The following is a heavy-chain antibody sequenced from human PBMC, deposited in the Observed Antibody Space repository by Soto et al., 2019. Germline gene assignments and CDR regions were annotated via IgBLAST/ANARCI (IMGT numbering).Heavy chain of an antibody. D-gene: IGHD6-13*01. CDR2: ISFDGSKT. CDR3: ANLLNVAAAGTPHYYGVDV. V-gene: IGHV3-30-3*01. Sequence: PGGSLRLSCAASGFAFSIYAMNWVRQAPGKGLEWVAFISFDGSKTYYADSVKGRFTISRDNSRNTVYLQMNNLRPGDAAVYHCANLLNVAAAGTPHYYGVDVWGQGTTVTVSS. CDR1: GFAFSIYA. J-gene: IGHJ6*02.